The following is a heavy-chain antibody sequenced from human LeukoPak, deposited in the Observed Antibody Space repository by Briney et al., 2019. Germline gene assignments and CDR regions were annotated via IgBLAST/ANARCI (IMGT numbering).Heavy chain of an antibody. J-gene: IGHJ4*02. CDR3: ARVPELLWFGEFPY. CDR2: INPNSGGT. D-gene: IGHD3-10*01. CDR1: GYTFTGYY. V-gene: IGHV1-2*02. Sequence: GASVKVSCTASGYTFTGYYMHWGRQAPGQGLEWMGWINPNSGGTNYAQKFQGRVTMTRDTSISTAYMELSRLRSDDTAVYYCARVPELLWFGEFPYWGQGTLVTVSS.